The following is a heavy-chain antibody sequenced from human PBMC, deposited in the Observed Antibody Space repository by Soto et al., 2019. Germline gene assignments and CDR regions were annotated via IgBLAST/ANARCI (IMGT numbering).Heavy chain of an antibody. CDR2: ISAYNGNT. CDR3: ARDWHPALYYEGWFDP. V-gene: IGHV1-18*01. D-gene: IGHD1-26*01. CDR1: GYTFTSYG. J-gene: IGHJ5*02. Sequence: ASVKVSCKASGYTFTSYGISWVRQAPGQGLEWMGWISAYNGNTNYAQKLQGRVTMTTYTSTSTAYMELRSLRSDDTAVYYFARDWHPALYYEGWFDPWGQGTLVTVSS.